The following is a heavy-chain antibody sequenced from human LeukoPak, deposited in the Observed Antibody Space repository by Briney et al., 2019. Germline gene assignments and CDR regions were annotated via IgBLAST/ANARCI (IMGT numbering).Heavy chain of an antibody. D-gene: IGHD1-1*01. CDR3: ARAHRQLERLGRYYFDY. Sequence: ASVKVFCKASGYTFTSYGISWVRQAPGQGLEWMGWISAYNGNTNYAQKLQGRVTMTTDTSTSTAYMELRSLRSEDTAVYYCARAHRQLERLGRYYFDYWGQGTLVTVSS. J-gene: IGHJ4*02. V-gene: IGHV1-18*01. CDR1: GYTFTSYG. CDR2: ISAYNGNT.